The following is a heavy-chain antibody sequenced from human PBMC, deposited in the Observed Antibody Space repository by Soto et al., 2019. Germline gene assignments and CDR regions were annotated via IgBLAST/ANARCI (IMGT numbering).Heavy chain of an antibody. CDR1: GFTVVDYA. CDR3: AKDMKWGGMTTIHYFDS. V-gene: IGHV3-9*01. Sequence: GGFPRISCVTSGFTVVDYAMQRVRPAPGKGLEWGSGNSANGDNVEYADSVKGRFTVSRDNAKDSLFLQMNSLRPEDTALYYCAKDMKWGGMTTIHYFDSWGQGTQVTVS. CDR2: NSANGDNV. J-gene: IGHJ4*02. D-gene: IGHD4-17*01.